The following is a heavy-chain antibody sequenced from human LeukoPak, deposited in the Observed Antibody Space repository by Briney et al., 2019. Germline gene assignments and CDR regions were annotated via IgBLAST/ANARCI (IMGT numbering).Heavy chain of an antibody. CDR2: VSVNGGTT. J-gene: IGHJ4*02. V-gene: IGHV3-23*01. D-gene: IGHD3-10*01. CDR3: AKELHGSGNYAFDY. CDR1: GFTFSSCA. Sequence: GGSLRLSCAASGFTFSSCALSWVRQAPGKGLEWVSTVSVNGGTTYYVDSVKGRFTISRDNSKNTLYLQVTSLRAEDTAVYFCAKELHGSGNYAFDYWGQGTLVTVSS.